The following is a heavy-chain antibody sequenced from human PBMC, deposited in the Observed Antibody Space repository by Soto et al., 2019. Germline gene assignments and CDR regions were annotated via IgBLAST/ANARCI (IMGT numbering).Heavy chain of an antibody. CDR2: LSDSGGSI. CDR1: GFTFSSHA. V-gene: IGHV3-23*01. J-gene: IGHJ6*02. Sequence: GGSLRLSCTASGFTFSSHAMTWVLQAPWKGLEWVSGLSDSGGSIYYADSVKGRFTISRDNSMNTLYLQMNTLRAEDTAIYYCARELDGIDVWGQGTTVTVSS. CDR3: ARELDGIDV.